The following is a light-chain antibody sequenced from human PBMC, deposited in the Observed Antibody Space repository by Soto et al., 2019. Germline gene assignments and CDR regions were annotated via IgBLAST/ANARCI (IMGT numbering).Light chain of an antibody. Sequence: QSVLTQPASVSGSPGQSITISCTGTSTDVGGYNYVSWYQQHPGKAPKLIIYDVTNRPSGVSDRFSASKSGNTASLAISGLQAEDEDDYYCSSYTTSNTYVFGTGTKVTVL. J-gene: IGLJ1*01. CDR3: SSYTTSNTYV. CDR2: DVT. CDR1: STDVGGYNY. V-gene: IGLV2-14*03.